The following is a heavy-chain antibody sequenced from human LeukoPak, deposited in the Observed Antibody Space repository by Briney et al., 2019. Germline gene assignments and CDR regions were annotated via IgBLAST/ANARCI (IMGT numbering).Heavy chain of an antibody. J-gene: IGHJ4*02. Sequence: PGGSLRLSCAAAGFTFSDYYIGCIRQAPGEGLGWGSYITSNGYSVYYAASVKGRFTISSDKAKNSLYLQVNSLTAEDTAVYYCASYFRNYFDYWGQGTLVTVSS. D-gene: IGHD2/OR15-2a*01. CDR3: ASYFRNYFDY. CDR2: ITSNGYSV. CDR1: GFTFSDYY. V-gene: IGHV3-11*04.